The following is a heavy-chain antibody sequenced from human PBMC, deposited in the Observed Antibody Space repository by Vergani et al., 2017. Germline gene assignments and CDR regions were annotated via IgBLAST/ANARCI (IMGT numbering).Heavy chain of an antibody. CDR3: VGGYYDFWSGYLPPGDY. V-gene: IGHV3-23*01. Sequence: EVQLLESGGGLVQPGGSLRLSCAASGFTFSSYAMSWVRQAPGKGLEWVSAISGSGGSTYYADSVKGRFTISRDNSKNTLYLQMNSLRAEDTAVYYCVGGYYDFWSGYLPPGDYWGQGTLVTGSS. CDR1: GFTFSSYA. D-gene: IGHD3-3*01. J-gene: IGHJ4*02. CDR2: ISGSGGST.